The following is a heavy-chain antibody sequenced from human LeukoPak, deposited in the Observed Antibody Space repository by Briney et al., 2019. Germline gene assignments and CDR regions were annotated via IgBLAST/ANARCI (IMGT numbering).Heavy chain of an antibody. J-gene: IGHJ5*02. V-gene: IGHV3-21*01. CDR1: GFTFSGYS. Sequence: GGSLRLSCAASGFTFSGYSMNWVRQAPGKGLEWVSSISSSSSYIYYADSVKGRFTISRDNAKNSLYLRMNSLRAEDTAVYYCARDGSPYCSSTSCSNWFDPWGQGTLVTVSS. CDR2: ISSSSSYI. CDR3: ARDGSPYCSSTSCSNWFDP. D-gene: IGHD2-2*01.